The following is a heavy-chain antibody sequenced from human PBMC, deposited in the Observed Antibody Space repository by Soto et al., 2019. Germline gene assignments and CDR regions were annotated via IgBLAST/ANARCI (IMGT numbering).Heavy chain of an antibody. J-gene: IGHJ4*02. V-gene: IGHV3-7*05. Sequence: GGSLRLSCAASGFIFSNFWMSWVRQAPGKGPEWVANIKQDGSEKYYVDSVKGRFTISRDNAKSSLYLQMNSLGAEDTAVYYCARDEYWGQGTLVTVSS. CDR2: IKQDGSEK. CDR1: GFIFSNFW. CDR3: ARDEY.